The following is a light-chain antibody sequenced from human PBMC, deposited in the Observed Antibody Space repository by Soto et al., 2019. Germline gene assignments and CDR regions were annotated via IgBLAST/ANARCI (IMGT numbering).Light chain of an antibody. V-gene: IGLV2-11*01. CDR1: SSDVGGYNY. CDR2: DVS. J-gene: IGLJ2*01. CDR3: CSYAGSYTWG. Sequence: QSALTQPRSVSGSPGQSVTISCIGTSSDVGGYNYVSWYQQHPGKAPKLMIYDVSKRPSGVPDRFSGSKSGNTASLTISGLQAEDEADYYCCSYAGSYTWGFGGGTKLTVL.